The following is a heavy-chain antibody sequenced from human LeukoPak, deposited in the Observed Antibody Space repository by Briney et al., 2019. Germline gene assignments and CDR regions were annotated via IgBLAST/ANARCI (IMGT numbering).Heavy chain of an antibody. J-gene: IGHJ4*02. CDR2: IYYSGST. CDR1: GGSISSSGYY. V-gene: IGHV4-39*01. Sequence: PSETLSLTCTVSGGSISSSGYYWGWIRQPPGKGLEWIGSIYYSGSTFDNPSLKSRLTISVDTPKNQFSLKPSSVTAADTAVYYCARHGCSGGSCYLWYFDYWGQGTLVIVSS. D-gene: IGHD2-15*01. CDR3: ARHGCSGGSCYLWYFDY.